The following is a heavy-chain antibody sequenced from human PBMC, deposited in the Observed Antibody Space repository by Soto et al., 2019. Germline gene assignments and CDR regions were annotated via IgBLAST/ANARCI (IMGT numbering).Heavy chain of an antibody. Sequence: SVKVSCKASGGTFSSYAISWVRQAPGQGLEWMGGIIPIFGTANYAQKFQGRVTITADESTSTAYMELSSLRSEDTAVYYCAARIDSGRIHYDYWGQGNLVTVS. J-gene: IGHJ4*02. CDR3: AARIDSGRIHYDY. V-gene: IGHV1-69*13. CDR1: GGTFSSYA. CDR2: IIPIFGTA. D-gene: IGHD1-26*01.